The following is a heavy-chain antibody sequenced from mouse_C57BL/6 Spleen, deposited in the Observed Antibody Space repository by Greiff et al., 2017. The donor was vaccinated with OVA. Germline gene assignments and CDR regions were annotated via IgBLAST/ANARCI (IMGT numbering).Heavy chain of an antibody. CDR1: GFTFSSYA. V-gene: IGHV5-9-1*02. CDR3: TRDQGPLLWYFDV. CDR2: ISRGGDYI. Sequence: EVKLMESGEGLVKPGGSLKLSCAASGFTFSSYAMSWVRQTPERRLEWVAYISRGGDYIYYADTVKGRFTISRDNARNTLYLQMSSLKSEDTARYYCTRDQGPLLWYFDVWGTGTTVTVSS. J-gene: IGHJ1*03. D-gene: IGHD2-12*01.